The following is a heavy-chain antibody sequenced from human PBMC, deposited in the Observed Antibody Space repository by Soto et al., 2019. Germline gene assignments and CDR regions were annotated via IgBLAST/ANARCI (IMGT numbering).Heavy chain of an antibody. CDR2: IKSKTDGGTT. J-gene: IGHJ4*02. V-gene: IGHV3-15*01. CDR3: TTDQVVSPGRQLELPIDY. CDR1: GFTFSNAW. D-gene: IGHD1-7*01. Sequence: GGSLRLSCAASGFTFSNAWMSWVRQAPGKGLEWVGHIKSKTDGGTTDYAAPVKGRFTISRDDSKNTLYLQMNSLKTEDTAVYYCTTDQVVSPGRQLELPIDYWGQGTLVTVSS.